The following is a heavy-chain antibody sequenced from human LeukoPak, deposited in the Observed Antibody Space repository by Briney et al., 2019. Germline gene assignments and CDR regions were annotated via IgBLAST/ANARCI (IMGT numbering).Heavy chain of an antibody. CDR2: ISSNGGST. CDR3: ARDSGADFPLYYFDY. J-gene: IGHJ4*02. CDR1: GFTFSSYA. V-gene: IGHV3-64*01. Sequence: GGSLRLSCAASGFTFSSYAMHWVRQAPGKGLEYVSAISSNGGSTYYANSVKGRFTISRDNSKNTLYLQMGSLRAEDMAVYYCARDSGADFPLYYFDYWGQGTLVTVSS. D-gene: IGHD3-10*01.